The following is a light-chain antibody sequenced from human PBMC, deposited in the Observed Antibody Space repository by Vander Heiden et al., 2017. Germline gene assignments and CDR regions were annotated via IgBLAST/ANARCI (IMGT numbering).Light chain of an antibody. J-gene: IGKJ1*01. Sequence: DIVMTKSPDYLAVSLGERATINCNSSQGGLSSSNNKNYLAWYQQKPGHPPKLLSYWAATREARVPDRFSGSGSGTDFTLTISSLQAEDVAVYYCQQYYSRFRRFGQGTKV. CDR2: WAA. CDR3: QQYYSRFRR. V-gene: IGKV4-1*01. CDR1: QGGLSSSNNKNY.